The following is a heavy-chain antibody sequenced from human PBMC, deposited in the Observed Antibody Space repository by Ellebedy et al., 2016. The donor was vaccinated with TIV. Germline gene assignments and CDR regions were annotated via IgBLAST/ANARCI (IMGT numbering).Heavy chain of an antibody. V-gene: IGHV1-2*02. CDR2: INPNSGGT. Sequence: ASVKVSXXASGYTFTGYYMHWVRQAPGQGLEWMGWINPNSGGTNYAQKFQGRVTMTRDTSITTAYMELSRLTSDDTAVYYCARENNGFDYWGQGTLVTVSS. J-gene: IGHJ4*02. D-gene: IGHD1-14*01. CDR1: GYTFTGYY. CDR3: ARENNGFDY.